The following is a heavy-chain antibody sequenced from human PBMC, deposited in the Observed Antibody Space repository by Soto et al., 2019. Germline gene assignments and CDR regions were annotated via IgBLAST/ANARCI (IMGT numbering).Heavy chain of an antibody. V-gene: IGHV4-34*01. CDR3: ATTDIVTTTGFDP. Sequence: PLEILSLAYGVYGKSFMGYYWTWIRQPPGNGVEWIGEINHRGSTNYNPSLKSRVTISIDTSKNQFSLKLTSGTAADTSVYHCATTDIVTTTGFDPWGRGTLVAVAS. J-gene: IGHJ5*02. CDR1: GKSFMGYY. CDR2: INHRGST. D-gene: IGHD5-12*01.